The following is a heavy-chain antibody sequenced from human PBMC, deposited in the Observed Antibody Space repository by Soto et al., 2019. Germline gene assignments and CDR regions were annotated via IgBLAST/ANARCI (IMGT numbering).Heavy chain of an antibody. CDR3: ARHPNHGSGSGYCPLEYGMDV. CDR1: GGSISSGGYY. V-gene: IGHV4-31*03. Sequence: PSETLSLTCTVSGGSISSGGYYWSWIRQHPGKGLEWIGYIYYSGSTYYNPSLKSRVTISVDTSKNQFSLKLSSVTAADTAVYYRARHPNHGSGSGYCPLEYGMDVGGPGTLVTVSS. J-gene: IGHJ6*02. D-gene: IGHD3-3*01. CDR2: IYYSGST.